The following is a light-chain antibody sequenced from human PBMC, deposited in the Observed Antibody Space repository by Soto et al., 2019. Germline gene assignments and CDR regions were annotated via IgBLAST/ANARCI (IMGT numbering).Light chain of an antibody. J-gene: IGKJ5*01. CDR3: QQYGSSSIT. CDR2: GAS. CDR1: QSVSSSY. V-gene: IGKV3-20*01. Sequence: EIVLTQSPGTLSLSPGERATLSCRASQSVSSSYLAWYQQKPGQAPRLLIYGASSRATGIPDRFSGSGSGTDFTLTISRLEPEDFAFYYCQQYGSSSITFGQGTRLEIK.